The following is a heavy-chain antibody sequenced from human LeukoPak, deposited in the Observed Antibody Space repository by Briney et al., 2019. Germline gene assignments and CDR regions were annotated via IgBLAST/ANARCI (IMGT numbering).Heavy chain of an antibody. D-gene: IGHD4-17*01. CDR2: IYTSGST. J-gene: IGHJ6*03. CDR3: ATGPVDYGDNYGGYYYYMDV. Sequence: SETLSLTCTVSGGSISSGSYYWRWIRQPAGKGLEWIGRIYTSGSTNYNPSLKSRVTISVDTSKNQFSLKLSSVTAADTAVYYCATGPVDYGDNYGGYYYYMDVWGKGTTVTVSS. V-gene: IGHV4-61*02. CDR1: GGSISSGSYY.